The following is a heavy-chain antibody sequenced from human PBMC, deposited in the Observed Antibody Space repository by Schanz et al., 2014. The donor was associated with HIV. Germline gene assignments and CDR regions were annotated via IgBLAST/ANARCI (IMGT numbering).Heavy chain of an antibody. CDR3: ARGIHSDGMDV. J-gene: IGHJ6*02. V-gene: IGHV4-59*12. CDR1: GLTFRNYW. Sequence: VQLLESGGGLVQPGGSLRLSCAVSGLTFRNYWMAWVRQAPGKGLEWIGYIYCSGNPYHTPSLMSRVTTSLDTSENQFSLKLSSVTAADTAIYYCARGIHSDGMDVWGQGITVTVSS. CDR2: IYCSGNP.